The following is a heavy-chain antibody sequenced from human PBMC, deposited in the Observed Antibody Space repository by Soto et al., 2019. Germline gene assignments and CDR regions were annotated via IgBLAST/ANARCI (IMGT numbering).Heavy chain of an antibody. Sequence: PSETLSLTCTVSGGSIIGSSYYFVWIRQPPWNGLEWIGNIFYSGTTYYNPSLKSRVTISVDTSKNQFSLKLRSVTAADTAVYYCESSESYDQSDYWGQGTLVTVSS. J-gene: IGHJ4*02. V-gene: IGHV4-39*01. CDR2: IFYSGTT. CDR1: GGSIIGSSYY. D-gene: IGHD3-10*01. CDR3: ESSESYDQSDY.